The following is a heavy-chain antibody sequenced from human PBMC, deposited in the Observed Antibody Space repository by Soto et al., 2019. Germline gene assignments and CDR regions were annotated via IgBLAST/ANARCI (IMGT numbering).Heavy chain of an antibody. CDR3: ARQGRYRTYYYDSSGFDY. D-gene: IGHD3-22*01. V-gene: IGHV5-51*01. Sequence: PGESLKISCKGSGYSFTSYWIGWVRQMPGKGLEWMGIIYPGDSDTRYSPPFQGQVTISADKSISTAYLQWSSLKASDTAMYYCARQGRYRTYYYDSSGFDYWGQGTLVTVSS. J-gene: IGHJ4*02. CDR1: GYSFTSYW. CDR2: IYPGDSDT.